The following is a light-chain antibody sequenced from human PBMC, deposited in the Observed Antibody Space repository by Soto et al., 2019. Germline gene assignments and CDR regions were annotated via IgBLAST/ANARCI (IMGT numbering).Light chain of an antibody. CDR2: SDN. J-gene: IGLJ3*02. CDR1: NSNIGDNS. Sequence: QSVLTQPPSASGTPGQVFTISCSGSNSNIGDNSVNWYQQLPGTAPKLLIYSDNRRPSGVPDRFSGSKSGTSASLAISGLQSEDEAVYYCAAWDDSLNGLLFGGGTKLTVL. CDR3: AAWDDSLNGLL. V-gene: IGLV1-44*01.